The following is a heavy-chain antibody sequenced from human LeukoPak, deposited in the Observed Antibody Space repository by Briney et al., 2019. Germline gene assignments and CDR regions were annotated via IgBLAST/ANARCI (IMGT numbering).Heavy chain of an antibody. V-gene: IGHV3-23*01. CDR3: AKGGILVVIPFDY. Sequence: GGSLRLSCAASGFTFRNYAMNWVRQAPGKGLEWVATINNGGGYTYYADSVKGRFTVSRDNSKNTLYLQMNSLRAEDTAVYYCAKGGILVVIPFDYWGQGTLVTVSS. CDR1: GFTFRNYA. CDR2: INNGGGYT. J-gene: IGHJ4*02. D-gene: IGHD3-22*01.